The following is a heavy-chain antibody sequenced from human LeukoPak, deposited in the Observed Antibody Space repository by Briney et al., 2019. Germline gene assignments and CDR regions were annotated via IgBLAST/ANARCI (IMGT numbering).Heavy chain of an antibody. V-gene: IGHV3-23*01. J-gene: IGHJ4*02. D-gene: IGHD7-27*01. Sequence: HPGGSLRLSCAASGFTFSTYAMSWVRQAPGEGLEWVSAISGSGGSTNYADSVKGRFTISRDNSKNTLYLQINSLRAEDTAIYFCAKVRRNWGSRVDYCGQGTLVTVSS. CDR3: AKVRRNWGSRVDY. CDR1: GFTFSTYA. CDR2: ISGSGGST.